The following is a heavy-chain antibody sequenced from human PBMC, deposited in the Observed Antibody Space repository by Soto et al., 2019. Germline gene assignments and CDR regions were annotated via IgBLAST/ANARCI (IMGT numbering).Heavy chain of an antibody. D-gene: IGHD1-7*01. V-gene: IGHV3-9*03. CDR2: ISWNSGSI. Sequence: GGSLRLSCAASGFTFDDYAMHWVRQAPGKGLEWVSGISWNSGSIGYADSVKGRFTISRDNAKNSLYLQMNSLRVEDMALYYCAKSMELRWYFDYWGQGTMVTVSS. J-gene: IGHJ4*02. CDR1: GFTFDDYA. CDR3: AKSMELRWYFDY.